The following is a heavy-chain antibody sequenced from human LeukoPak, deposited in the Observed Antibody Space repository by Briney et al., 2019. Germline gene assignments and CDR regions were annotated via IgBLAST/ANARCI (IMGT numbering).Heavy chain of an antibody. D-gene: IGHD6-13*01. V-gene: IGHV3-74*01. J-gene: IGHJ3*02. CDR2: INSDGSST. CDR1: GFTFSSYW. Sequence: PGGSLRLSCAASGFTFSSYWMHWVRQAPGKGLVWVSRINSDGSSTSYADSVKGRFTISRDNAKNTLYLQMNSLRAEDTAVYYCARDRVEYSSSWYTFDAFDIWGQGTMVTVSS. CDR3: ARDRVEYSSSWYTFDAFDI.